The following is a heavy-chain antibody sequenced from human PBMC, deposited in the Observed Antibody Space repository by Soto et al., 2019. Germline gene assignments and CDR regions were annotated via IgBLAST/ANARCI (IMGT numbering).Heavy chain of an antibody. V-gene: IGHV1-69*06. CDR3: GRGGYYDFWGGYPNDAFDI. J-gene: IGHJ3*02. CDR1: GGTFSSYA. CDR2: IIPIFGTA. D-gene: IGHD3-3*01. Sequence: SVKVSCKASGGTFSSYAISWVRQAPGQGLEWMGGIIPIFGTANYAQKFQGRVTITADKSTSTAYMELSSLRSEDTAVYYCGRGGYYDFWGGYPNDAFDIWGQGTMVTVSS.